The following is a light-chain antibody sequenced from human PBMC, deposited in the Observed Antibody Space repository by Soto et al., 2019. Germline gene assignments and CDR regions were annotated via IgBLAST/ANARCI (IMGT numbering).Light chain of an antibody. CDR2: DVT. CDR1: SSDVGRYDY. CDR3: CSFAGSFSYV. V-gene: IGLV2-11*01. J-gene: IGLJ1*01. Sequence: QSVLTQPRSVSGSPGQPVTISCTGTSSDVGRYDYVSWYQQHPGKAPKLIIYDVTERPAGVPDRFSGSKSGNTASLTISGLQAEDEADYSCCSFAGSFSYVFGGGTKVTVL.